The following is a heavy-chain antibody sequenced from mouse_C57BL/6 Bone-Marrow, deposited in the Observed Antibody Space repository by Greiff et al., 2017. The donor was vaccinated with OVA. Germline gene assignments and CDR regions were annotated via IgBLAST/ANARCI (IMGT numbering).Heavy chain of an antibody. CDR3: ARFTTVVGY. V-gene: IGHV1-82*01. D-gene: IGHD1-1*01. J-gene: IGHJ2*01. CDR1: GYAFSSSW. CDR2: IYPGDGDT. Sequence: VQLQESGPELVKPGASVKISCKASGYAFSSSWMNWVKQRPGKGLEWIGRIYPGDGDTNYNGKFKGKATLTADKSSSTAYMQLSSLTSEDSAVYFCARFTTVVGYWGQGTTLTVSS.